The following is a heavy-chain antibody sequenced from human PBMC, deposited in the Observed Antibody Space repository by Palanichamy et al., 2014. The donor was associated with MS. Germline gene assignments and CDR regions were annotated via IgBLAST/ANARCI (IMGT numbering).Heavy chain of an antibody. J-gene: IGHJ4*02. CDR1: GESMRTYH. V-gene: IGHV4-4*07. D-gene: IGHD3-9*01. CDR3: ARELWGRVDVLTGSSKGGFDY. Sequence: QVQLEESGPRQVRPSETLSLTCSVSGESMRTYHWNWIRQTAGKGLEWIGRIDTAGTTHYNSSLRGRVIMSLDTSKNQFSLNLKSVTAADTAVYYCARELWGRVDVLTGSSKGGFDYWGLGTLVTVSS. CDR2: IDTAGTT.